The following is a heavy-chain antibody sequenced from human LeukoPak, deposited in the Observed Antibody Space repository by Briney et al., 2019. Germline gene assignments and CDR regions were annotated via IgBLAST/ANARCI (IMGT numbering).Heavy chain of an antibody. CDR1: RYTFTGYY. J-gene: IGHJ4*02. V-gene: IGHV1-2*02. CDR3: ARVYYYYDSSGILTLYFDY. Sequence: SVTVPRKSCRYTFTGYYIHWVRQAPAQGLAGMGWINLNSGGTHYAQKFQGRVAMTSDTSISTAYMELSRLRSDDTAVYYCARVYYYYDSSGILTLYFDYWGQGTLVTVSS. CDR2: INLNSGGT. D-gene: IGHD3-22*01.